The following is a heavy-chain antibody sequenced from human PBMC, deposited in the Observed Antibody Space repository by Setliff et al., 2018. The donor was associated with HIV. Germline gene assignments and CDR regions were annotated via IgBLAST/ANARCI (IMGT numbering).Heavy chain of an antibody. Sequence: SETLSLTCSFSGGSTTSYYWSWIRQPPGKGLEWIGYIYYSGSTNYNPSLKSRVTISVDTSKNQFSLKLSSVTAADTAVYYCARGRSRWTYYNYYYMDVWGKGTTVTVSS. CDR2: IYYSGST. V-gene: IGHV4-59*08. D-gene: IGHD6-13*01. J-gene: IGHJ6*03. CDR3: ARGRSRWTYYNYYYMDV. CDR1: GGSTTSYY.